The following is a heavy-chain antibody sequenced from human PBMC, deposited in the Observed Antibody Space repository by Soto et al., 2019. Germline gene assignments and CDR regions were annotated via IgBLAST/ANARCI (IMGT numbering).Heavy chain of an antibody. J-gene: IGHJ3*02. V-gene: IGHV4-31*03. D-gene: IGHD6-6*01. CDR3: ARDRRIAARIGAFDI. Sequence: QVQLQESGPGLVKPSQTLSLTCTVSGGSISSGGYYWSWIRQHPGKGLEWIGYIYYSGSTYYNPSLNSRVTISVDTSKNQFSLKLSSVTAADTAVYYCARDRRIAARIGAFDIWGQGTMVTVSS. CDR1: GGSISSGGYY. CDR2: IYYSGST.